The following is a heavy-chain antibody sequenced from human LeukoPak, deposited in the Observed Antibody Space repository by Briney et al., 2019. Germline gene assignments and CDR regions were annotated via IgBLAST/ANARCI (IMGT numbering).Heavy chain of an antibody. CDR1: GFTFSSYS. CDR2: ISSSSSYI. CDR3: ASGSSGNYCPPTD. D-gene: IGHD3-22*01. J-gene: IGHJ4*02. V-gene: IGHV3-21*03. Sequence: AGSLRLSCAASGFTFSSYSMNWVRQASGKGLEWVSSISSSSSYIYYADSVKGRFTISRGNAKNSLYLQMNSLTTEDSSVSSRASGSSGNYCPPTDWGQGTPGTVSS.